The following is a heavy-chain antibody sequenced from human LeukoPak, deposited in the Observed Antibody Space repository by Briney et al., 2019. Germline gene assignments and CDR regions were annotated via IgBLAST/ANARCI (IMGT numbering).Heavy chain of an antibody. Sequence: SETLSLTCTVSGYSISSGYYWGWIRQPPGKGLEWIGSIYHSGSTYYNPSLKSRVTISVDTSKNQFSLKLSSVTAADTAVYYCAGCRGAWIELPFDYWGQGTLVTVSS. CDR3: AGCRGAWIELPFDY. V-gene: IGHV4-38-2*02. D-gene: IGHD3-10*01. CDR2: IYHSGST. J-gene: IGHJ4*02. CDR1: GYSISSGYY.